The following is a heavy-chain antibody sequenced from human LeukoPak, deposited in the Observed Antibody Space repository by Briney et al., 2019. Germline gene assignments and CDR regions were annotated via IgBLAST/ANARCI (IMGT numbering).Heavy chain of an antibody. D-gene: IGHD5-18*01. J-gene: IGHJ4*02. CDR1: GGSISSSSYY. V-gene: IGHV4-39*01. CDR2: IYYSGST. CDR3: ARRNTAMVWSNPDY. Sequence: SETLSLTCTVSGGSISSSSYYWGWIRQPPGKGLEWIGSIYYSGSTYYNPSLKSRVTISVDTSKNQFSLKLSSVTAADTAVYYCARRNTAMVWSNPDYWGQGTLVTVSS.